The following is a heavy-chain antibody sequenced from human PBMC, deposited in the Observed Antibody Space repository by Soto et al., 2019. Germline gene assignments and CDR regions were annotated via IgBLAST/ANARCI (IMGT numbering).Heavy chain of an antibody. V-gene: IGHV4-31*03. J-gene: IGHJ6*02. CDR3: ARSPGYSSSWSNYYYYYGMDV. CDR2: IYYSGST. Sequence: SETLSLTCTVSGGSISGGGYYWSWIRQHPGKGLEWIGYIYYSGSTYYNPSLKSRVTISVDTSKNQFSLKLSSVTAADTAVYYCARSPGYSSSWSNYYYYYGMDVWGQGTTVTVSS. CDR1: GGSISGGGYY. D-gene: IGHD6-13*01.